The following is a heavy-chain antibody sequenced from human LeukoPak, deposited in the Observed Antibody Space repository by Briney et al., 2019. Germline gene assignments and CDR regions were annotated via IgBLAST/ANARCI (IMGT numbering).Heavy chain of an antibody. D-gene: IGHD2-21*01. Sequence: SETLSLTRTVSGGSISSYYWSWIRQPPGKGLEWIGYIYYSGSTNYNPSLKSRVTISVDTSKNQFSLKLSSVTAADTAVYSCARRKTAYNYSYGMDVWGQGTTVTVSS. V-gene: IGHV4-59*08. J-gene: IGHJ6*02. CDR2: IYYSGST. CDR1: GGSISSYY. CDR3: ARRKTAYNYSYGMDV.